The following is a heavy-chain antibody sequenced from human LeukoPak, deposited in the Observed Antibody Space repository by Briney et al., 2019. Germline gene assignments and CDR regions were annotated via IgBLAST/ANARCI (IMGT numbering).Heavy chain of an antibody. CDR2: IYYSGST. Sequence: SETPSLTSTVSGGSISSSSYHWGWIRQPPGKGLEWIGSIYYSGSTYNNPSLRSRVTISVDTSKNQFSLKLSSVTAADTAVYYCARHSVIVLTAYAIPNWFHPWGQGILVTVSS. J-gene: IGHJ5*02. V-gene: IGHV4-39*01. D-gene: IGHD2-8*01. CDR3: ARHSVIVLTAYAIPNWFHP. CDR1: GGSISSSSYH.